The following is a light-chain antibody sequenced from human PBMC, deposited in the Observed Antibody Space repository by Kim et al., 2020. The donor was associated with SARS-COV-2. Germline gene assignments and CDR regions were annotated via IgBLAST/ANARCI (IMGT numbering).Light chain of an antibody. Sequence: VSPGEGATRSCRASQSVSSNLAWYQQKPGQAPRLLIYGASTRATGIPARFSGSGSGTEFTLTISSLQSEDFAVYYCQQYNNWPPNTFGQGTKLEI. CDR3: QQYNNWPPNT. CDR1: QSVSSN. J-gene: IGKJ2*01. CDR2: GAS. V-gene: IGKV3-15*01.